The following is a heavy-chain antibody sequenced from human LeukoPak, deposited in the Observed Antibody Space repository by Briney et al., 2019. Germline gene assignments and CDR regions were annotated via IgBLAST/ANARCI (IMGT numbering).Heavy chain of an antibody. CDR2: INSDGSST. D-gene: IGHD2-21*01. CDR1: GFTFSSYW. Sequence: PGGSLRLSCAASGFTFSSYWMHWVRQAPGKGLVRVSRINSDGSSTTYADSVRGRFTISRDNAKNTLYLQMNSLRAEDTAVYYCARDRGGDYYYYYMDVWGKGTTVTISS. V-gene: IGHV3-74*01. CDR3: ARDRGGDYYYYYMDV. J-gene: IGHJ6*03.